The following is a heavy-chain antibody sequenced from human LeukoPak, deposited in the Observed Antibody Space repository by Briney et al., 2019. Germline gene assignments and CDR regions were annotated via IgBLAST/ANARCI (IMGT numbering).Heavy chain of an antibody. J-gene: IGHJ1*01. D-gene: IGHD5-18*01. CDR1: GFTFSSYG. Sequence: GRSLRLSCAASGFTFSSYGMHWVRQAPGKGLEWVAVISYDGSNKYYADSVKGRFTISRDNSKNTLYLQMNSLRAEDTAVYYCAKEFDSYGLMEYFQHWGQGTLVTVSS. V-gene: IGHV3-30*18. CDR2: ISYDGSNK. CDR3: AKEFDSYGLMEYFQH.